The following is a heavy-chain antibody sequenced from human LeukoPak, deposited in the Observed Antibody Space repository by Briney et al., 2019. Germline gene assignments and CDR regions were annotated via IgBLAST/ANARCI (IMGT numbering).Heavy chain of an antibody. J-gene: IGHJ4*02. CDR1: GFTFSSYS. D-gene: IGHD3-10*01. V-gene: IGHV3-21*01. Sequence: GGSLRLSCAASGFTFSSYSMNWVRQAPGKGLEWVSSISSSSSYIYYADSVKGRFTVSRDNAKNSLYLQMNSLRAEDTAVYYCARRGGEMVFDYWGQGTLVTVYS. CDR2: ISSSSSYI. CDR3: ARRGGEMVFDY.